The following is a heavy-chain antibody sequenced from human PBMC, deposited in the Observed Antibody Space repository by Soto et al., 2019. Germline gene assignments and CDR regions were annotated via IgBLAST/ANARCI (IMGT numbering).Heavy chain of an antibody. D-gene: IGHD2-15*01. CDR1: GFTFSSYG. CDR2: IWYDGSNK. J-gene: IGHJ4*02. V-gene: IGHV3-33*01. Sequence: QVQLVESGGGVVQPGRSLRLSCAASGFTFSSYGMHWVRQAPGKGLEWVAVIWYDGSNKYYADSVKGRFTISRDNSKNTRDLQMTSLGAEDTAVYYCARDGYCSGGSCYSVPVFDYWGQGTLVTVSS. CDR3: ARDGYCSGGSCYSVPVFDY.